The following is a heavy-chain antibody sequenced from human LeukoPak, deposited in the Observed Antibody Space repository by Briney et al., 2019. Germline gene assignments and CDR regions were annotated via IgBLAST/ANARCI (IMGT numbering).Heavy chain of an antibody. V-gene: IGHV3-30*03. CDR3: ATRGYSYGEFDY. CDR1: GFTFSSYG. J-gene: IGHJ4*02. Sequence: GGSLRLSCAASGFTFSSYGMPWVRQAPGKGLGWVAVISYDGSNKYYADSVKGRFTISRDNSKNTLYLQMNSLRAEDTAVYYCATRGYSYGEFDYWGQGTLVTVSS. CDR2: ISYDGSNK. D-gene: IGHD5-18*01.